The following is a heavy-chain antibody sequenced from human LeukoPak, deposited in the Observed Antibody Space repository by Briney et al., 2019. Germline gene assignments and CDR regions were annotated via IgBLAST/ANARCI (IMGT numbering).Heavy chain of an antibody. CDR2: ISPFFDQP. Sequence: SVKVSCKASGGTFSSYVFSWVRQAPGQGLGGMGGISPFFDQPNYAQKFQGRVTITADGSTSTAYMELSSLRSDDTAVYYCARPGYGPDFYGSGSYYNVPFDYWGQGTLVTVSS. J-gene: IGHJ4*02. CDR1: GGTFSSYV. D-gene: IGHD3-10*01. V-gene: IGHV1-69*01. CDR3: ARPGYGPDFYGSGSYYNVPFDY.